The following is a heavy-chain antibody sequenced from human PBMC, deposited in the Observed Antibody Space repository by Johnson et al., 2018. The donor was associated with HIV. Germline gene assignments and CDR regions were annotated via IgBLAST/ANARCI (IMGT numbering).Heavy chain of an antibody. J-gene: IGHJ3*02. CDR2: IRNDGSET. V-gene: IGHV3-74*01. D-gene: IGHD3-16*01. CDR1: GINFGSYW. Sequence: VQLVESGGGLVQPGGSLRLSCAASGINFGSYWMHWVRQAPGKGLVWVSRIRNDGSETAYADSVKGRFFIYSDNSKNTLYLQMDSLRDEDTAVYYCARDYHYVWGSSYGFDIWGQGTMVIVSS. CDR3: ARDYHYVWGSSYGFDI.